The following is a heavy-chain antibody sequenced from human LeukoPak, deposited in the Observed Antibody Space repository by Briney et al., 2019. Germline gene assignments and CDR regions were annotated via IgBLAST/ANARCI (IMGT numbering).Heavy chain of an antibody. CDR3: AKVGFGELLPDY. D-gene: IGHD3-10*01. V-gene: IGHV3-30*18. Sequence: GRSLRLSCAASGFTFSSYGMHWVRQAPGKGLEWVAVISYDGSNKYYADSVKGRFTISRDNSKNTLYLQMNSLRAEDTAVYYCAKVGFGELLPDYWGQGTLFTVSS. CDR2: ISYDGSNK. CDR1: GFTFSSYG. J-gene: IGHJ4*02.